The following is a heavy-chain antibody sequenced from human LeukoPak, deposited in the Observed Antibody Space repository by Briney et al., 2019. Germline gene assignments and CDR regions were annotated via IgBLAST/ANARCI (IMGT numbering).Heavy chain of an antibody. V-gene: IGHV3-30*04. Sequence: PGGSLRLSLAALGFTFSGSPMPRVRQAPGKGLEWVALILYDGKKNFYPDSVKGRFTISRDDSKNTVFLQMDSLRADDTAMYFCARDADPAARGWLDPWGQGTLVTVSS. D-gene: IGHD2-15*01. J-gene: IGHJ5*02. CDR3: ARDADPAARGWLDP. CDR1: GFTFSGSP. CDR2: ILYDGKKN.